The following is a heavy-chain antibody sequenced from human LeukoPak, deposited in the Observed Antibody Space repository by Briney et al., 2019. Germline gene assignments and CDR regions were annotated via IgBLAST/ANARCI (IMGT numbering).Heavy chain of an antibody. J-gene: IGHJ5*02. V-gene: IGHV1-24*01. CDR3: ATVGIAADRWFDP. CDR2: FDPEDGET. Sequence: ASVTVSCTVSGYTLTELSMHWVRQAPGKGLEWTGGFDPEDGETIYAQKFQGRVTMTEDTSTDTAYMELSSLRSEDTAVYYCATVGIAADRWFDPWGQGTLVTVSS. D-gene: IGHD6-13*01. CDR1: GYTLTELS.